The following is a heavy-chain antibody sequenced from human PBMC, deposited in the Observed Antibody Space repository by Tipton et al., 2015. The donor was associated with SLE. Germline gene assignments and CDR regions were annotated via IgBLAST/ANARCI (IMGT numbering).Heavy chain of an antibody. J-gene: IGHJ4*02. CDR2: ISAYNGNT. D-gene: IGHD6-19*01. Sequence: QSGAEVKKPGASVKVSCKASGFTFTSYGISWVRQAPGQGLEWMGWISAYNGNTDYAQKLQGRVNMTTDTSTRAAYMELRSLRSEDTAVYYCAIAVAGTLFFEYWGPGALVTVSS. CDR3: AIAVAGTLFFEY. V-gene: IGHV1-18*01. CDR1: GFTFTSYG.